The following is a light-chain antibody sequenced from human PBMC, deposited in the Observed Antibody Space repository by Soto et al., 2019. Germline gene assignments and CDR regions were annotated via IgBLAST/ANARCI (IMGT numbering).Light chain of an antibody. CDR3: QHYGGMWT. CDR2: DAS. CDR1: EIITNR. Sequence: DLQMHWSPSTLSGSVGGRVPNSCRDSEIITNRLAWYQQKPGKAPKVLIYDASNLESGVPSRFSGFRSGTEFTLTISSLQPDDFATYYCQHYGGMWTFGEGTKVDI. V-gene: IGKV1-5*01. J-gene: IGKJ1*01.